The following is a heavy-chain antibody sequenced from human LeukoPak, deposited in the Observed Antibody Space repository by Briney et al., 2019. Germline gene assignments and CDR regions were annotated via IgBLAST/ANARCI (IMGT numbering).Heavy chain of an antibody. CDR2: ISYDGSDK. CDR1: GFTFSSYG. Sequence: GGSLRLSCAASGFTFSSYGMHWVRQAPGKGLEWVVVISYDGSDKYYADSVKGRFTISRDNSKNTLYLQMNSLGAEDTAVYYCAKGLFCSSTSCYLFSHYGMDVWGQGTTVTVSS. CDR3: AKGLFCSSTSCYLFSHYGMDV. J-gene: IGHJ6*02. D-gene: IGHD2-2*01. V-gene: IGHV3-30*18.